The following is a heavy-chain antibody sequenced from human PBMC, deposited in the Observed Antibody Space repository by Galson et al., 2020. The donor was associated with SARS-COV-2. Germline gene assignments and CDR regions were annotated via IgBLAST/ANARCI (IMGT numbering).Heavy chain of an antibody. Sequence: GGSLRLSCAASGFTFTNYAMHWVRQAPGKGLGWLTVISHDGRIQVYADSVKGRFTISRDNSGNMVFLQIVSLRPDDTALYYCTRDVSGGASDIWGQGTMVTVSS. CDR1: GFTFTNYA. J-gene: IGHJ3*02. CDR2: ISHDGRIQ. V-gene: IGHV3-30*04. CDR3: TRDVSGGASDI. D-gene: IGHD1-26*01.